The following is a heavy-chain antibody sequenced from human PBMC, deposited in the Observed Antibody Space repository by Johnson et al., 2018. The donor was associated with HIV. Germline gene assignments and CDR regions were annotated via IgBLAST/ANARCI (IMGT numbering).Heavy chain of an antibody. D-gene: IGHD6-13*01. V-gene: IGHV3-30*04. CDR2: ISYDGSNK. CDR1: GFTFSSYA. CDR3: ARELGYGSNNDAFDI. Sequence: QVQLVESGGGVVQPGRSLRLSCSASGFTFSSYAMHWVRQAPGKGLEWVAVISYDGSNKYYADSVKGRFTISRDNSKKPQNLQMNSLRAEDTAVYYCARELGYGSNNDAFDIWGQGTMVTVSS. J-gene: IGHJ3*02.